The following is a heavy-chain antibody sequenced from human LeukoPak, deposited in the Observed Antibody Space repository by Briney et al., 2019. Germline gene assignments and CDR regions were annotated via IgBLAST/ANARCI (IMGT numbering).Heavy chain of an antibody. J-gene: IGHJ4*02. D-gene: IGHD1-26*01. V-gene: IGHV4-38-2*02. Sequence: SETLSLTCTVSGYSISSGYYWGWIRQPPGKGLEWIGSIYHSGSTYYNPSLKSRVTISVDTSKNQFSLKLSSVTAADTAVYYCARTIIVGATSYYFDYWGQGTLVTVSS. CDR3: ARTIIVGATSYYFDY. CDR1: GYSISSGYY. CDR2: IYHSGST.